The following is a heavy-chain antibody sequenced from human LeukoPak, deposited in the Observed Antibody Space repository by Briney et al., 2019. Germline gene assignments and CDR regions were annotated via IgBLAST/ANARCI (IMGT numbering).Heavy chain of an antibody. CDR1: GFTFDDYA. CDR3: AKDNSLDGFGAFDI. V-gene: IGHV3-9*03. CDR2: ISWNSGSI. J-gene: IGHJ3*02. D-gene: IGHD3-10*01. Sequence: GRSLRLPCAASGFTFDDYAMHWVRQAPGKGLEWVSGISWNSGSIGYADSVKGRFTISRDNAKNSLYLQMNSLRAEDMALYYCAKDNSLDGFGAFDIWGQGTMVTVSS.